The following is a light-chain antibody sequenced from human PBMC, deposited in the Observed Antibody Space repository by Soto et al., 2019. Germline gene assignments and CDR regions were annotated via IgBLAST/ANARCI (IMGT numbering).Light chain of an antibody. CDR3: HQYNSWPQT. Sequence: MTQSPSSFSASTGDRVTITCRASQGISSYLAWYQQKPGQAPRLLIFDASTRATGIPASFSGSGSGTEFTLTISSLQSEDFAVYYCHQYNSWPQTFGQGTKVEIK. J-gene: IGKJ1*01. CDR2: DAS. CDR1: QGISSY. V-gene: IGKV3-15*01.